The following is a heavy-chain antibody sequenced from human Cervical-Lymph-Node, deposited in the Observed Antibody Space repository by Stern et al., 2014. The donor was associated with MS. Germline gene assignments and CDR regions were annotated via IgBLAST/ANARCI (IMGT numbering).Heavy chain of an antibody. D-gene: IGHD3-3*01. CDR1: GYIFTDYY. Sequence: VQLVESGAEAKAPGASMKVSCRASGYIFTDYYLHWGRQAPGQGLEWLGLINPNSGGTNYAQNFQGRVTMTRDTSISTAYMELRWLGYADTAVYYCARGSGTAYDLRGDYWGQGTLVTVSS. V-gene: IGHV1-2*02. CDR3: ARGSGTAYDLRGDY. J-gene: IGHJ4*01. CDR2: INPNSGGT.